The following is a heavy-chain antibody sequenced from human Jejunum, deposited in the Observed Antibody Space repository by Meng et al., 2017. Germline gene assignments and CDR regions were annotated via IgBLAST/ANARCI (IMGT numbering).Heavy chain of an antibody. CDR1: SGSINKTNYN. D-gene: IGHD6-13*01. CDR2: VSYSGST. J-gene: IGHJ4*02. Sequence: SETLSLTCIVSSGSINKTNYNWGWIRQSSGKGLEWIASVSYSGSTQFNPSLQSRVTISEDTSKNQFSLKLSSVTAADTALYYCARDSHNSAWFQYWGQGRMVTVSS. V-gene: IGHV4-39*07. CDR3: ARDSHNSAWFQY.